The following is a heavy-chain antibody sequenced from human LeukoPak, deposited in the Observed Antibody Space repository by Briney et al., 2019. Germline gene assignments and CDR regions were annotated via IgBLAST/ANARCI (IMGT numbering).Heavy chain of an antibody. CDR2: IRSKSDGGTT. CDR1: GITFSDAW. J-gene: IGHJ4*02. D-gene: IGHD3/OR15-3a*01. Sequence: PGGSLRLSCAASGITFSDAWMSWVRQAPGKGLDWVGRIRSKSDGGTTDYAAAVKGRFTISRDDSKDMVYLQMNSLTTEDTAVYYCTTWTDLYDYWGQGTLVTVSS. V-gene: IGHV3-15*01. CDR3: TTWTDLYDY.